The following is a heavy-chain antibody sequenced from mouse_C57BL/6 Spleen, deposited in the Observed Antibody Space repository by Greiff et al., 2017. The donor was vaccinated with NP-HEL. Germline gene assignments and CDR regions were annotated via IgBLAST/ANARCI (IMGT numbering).Heavy chain of an antibody. CDR1: GFTFSDYG. J-gene: IGHJ3*01. CDR3: ASLGRFAY. D-gene: IGHD4-1*01. CDR2: LSSGSSTI. Sequence: EVKVVASGGGLVKPGGSLKLSCAASGFTFSDYGMHWVRQAPEKGLEWVAYLSSGSSTIYYADTVTGRFTISSDHAKTTLFLQMTSLRSEDTAMYYCASLGRFAYWGQGTLVTVSA. V-gene: IGHV5-17*01.